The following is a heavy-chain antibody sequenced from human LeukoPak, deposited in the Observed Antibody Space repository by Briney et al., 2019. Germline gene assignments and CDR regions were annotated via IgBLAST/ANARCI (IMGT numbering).Heavy chain of an antibody. CDR2: IRSKAFGGTT. D-gene: IGHD6-13*01. CDR1: GFIFCDHA. CDR3: CTGHTSSWYVVS. J-gene: IGHJ5*02. V-gene: IGHV3-49*04. Sequence: GGSLRLSCTGSGFIFCDHAMSWVRQAPGKGLEWVGFIRSKAFGGTTEYAASVKSRFTFSRDDYKSIAYLQMDSLKTEDTAVYYCCTGHTSSWYVVSCGQGTLVTVSS.